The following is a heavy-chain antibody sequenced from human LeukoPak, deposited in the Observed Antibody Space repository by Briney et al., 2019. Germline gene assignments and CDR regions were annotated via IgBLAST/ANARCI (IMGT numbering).Heavy chain of an antibody. CDR1: GFTFNSYA. Sequence: PGGSLRLSCAASGFTFNSYAMSWVRQAPGKGLEWVSVISGSGGSTLYADSVKGRFTISRDNSKNTLYLQMNSLRAEDTAVYYCAKDVFVGLAAPGDAFDKWGQGSLVTVSS. V-gene: IGHV3-23*01. D-gene: IGHD6-13*01. CDR2: ISGSGGST. CDR3: AKDVFVGLAAPGDAFDK. J-gene: IGHJ3*02.